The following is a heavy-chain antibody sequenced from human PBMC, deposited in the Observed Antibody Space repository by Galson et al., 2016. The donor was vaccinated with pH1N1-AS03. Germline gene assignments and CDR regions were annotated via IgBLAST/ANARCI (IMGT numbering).Heavy chain of an antibody. CDR2: LDWDDDT. V-gene: IGHV2-70*20. Sequence: PALVKPTQTLALTCTFSGFSLNTRGMCLSWVRQPPGKAPEWLALLDWDDDTYYNTSLQTRLTLSKDTSRNQVVLTMTDMDPVDTATYYCARTHCFSRVAGRPGDSFDMWGPGTKVTVSS. J-gene: IGHJ3*02. D-gene: IGHD6-19*01. CDR3: ARTHCFSRVAGRPGDSFDM. CDR1: GFSLNTRGMC.